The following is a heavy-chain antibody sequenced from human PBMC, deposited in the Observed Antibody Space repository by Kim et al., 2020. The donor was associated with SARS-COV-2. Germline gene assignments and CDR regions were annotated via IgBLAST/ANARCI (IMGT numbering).Heavy chain of an antibody. D-gene: IGHD2-2*01. V-gene: IGHV3-23*01. CDR1: GFTFSNYA. CDR2: ISGNSDET. J-gene: IGHJ4*02. CDR3: AKGRCSYGTRDVDY. Sequence: GGSLRLSCAVSGFTFSNYAMTWVRQAPGKGLEWVSGISGNSDETFYADSVKGRFTISTDKSKNTVYLQMSGLRAEDTALYYCAKGRCSYGTRDVDYWGQG.